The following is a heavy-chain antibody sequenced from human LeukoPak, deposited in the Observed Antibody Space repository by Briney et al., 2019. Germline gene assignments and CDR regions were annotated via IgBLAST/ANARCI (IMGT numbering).Heavy chain of an antibody. J-gene: IGHJ4*02. CDR3: ARDNGYVLRFLEWPGFDY. CDR2: INTNTGNP. Sequence: VASVKVSCKASGYTFTSYAMNWVRQAPGQGLGWMGWINTNTGNPTYAQGFTGRFVFSLDTSVSTAYLQISSLKAEDTAVYYCARDNGYVLRFLEWPGFDYWGQGTLVTVSS. V-gene: IGHV7-4-1*02. D-gene: IGHD3-3*01. CDR1: GYTFTSYA.